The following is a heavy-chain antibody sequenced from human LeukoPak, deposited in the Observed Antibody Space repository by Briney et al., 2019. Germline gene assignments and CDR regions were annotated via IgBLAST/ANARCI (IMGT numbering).Heavy chain of an antibody. CDR2: ISNSGGSI. Sequence: GGSLRLSCAASGFTFSNYAMSWVRQAPGKGLEWVSSISNSGGSIYYADSVKGRFTISRDNSKNTLYLQMNSLRAEDTAVYYCASHITAVAGSYWGQGTLVTVSS. D-gene: IGHD6-19*01. CDR1: GFTFSNYA. CDR3: ASHITAVAGSY. V-gene: IGHV3-23*01. J-gene: IGHJ4*02.